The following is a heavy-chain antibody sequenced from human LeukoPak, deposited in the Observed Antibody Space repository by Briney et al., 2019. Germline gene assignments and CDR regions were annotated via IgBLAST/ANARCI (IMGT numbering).Heavy chain of an antibody. CDR2: IIPIFGTA. V-gene: IGHV1-69*13. J-gene: IGHJ4*02. CDR1: GYTFTSYY. D-gene: IGHD2-21*02. Sequence: ASVKVSCKASGYTFTSYYMHWVRQAPGQGLEWMGGIIPIFGTANYAQKFQGRVTITADESTSTAYMELRSLRSDDTAVYYCARVSWVVTHADYWGQGTLVTVSS. CDR3: ARVSWVVTHADY.